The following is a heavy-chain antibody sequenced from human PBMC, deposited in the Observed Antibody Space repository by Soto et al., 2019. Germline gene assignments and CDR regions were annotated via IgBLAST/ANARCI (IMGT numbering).Heavy chain of an antibody. J-gene: IGHJ6*02. V-gene: IGHV1-18*01. Sequence: GASVKVSCKASGYTFTSYGISWVRQAPGQGLEWMGWISTYNGNTNYAQKLQGRVTVTTDTSTSTAYMELRSLRSDDTAVYYCARDRVVVVAATIGYYYYGMDVWGQGTTVTVSS. CDR3: ARDRVVVVAATIGYYYYGMDV. CDR1: GYTFTSYG. CDR2: ISTYNGNT. D-gene: IGHD2-15*01.